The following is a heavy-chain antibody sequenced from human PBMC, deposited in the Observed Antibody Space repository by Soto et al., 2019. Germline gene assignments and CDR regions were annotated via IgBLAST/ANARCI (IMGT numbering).Heavy chain of an antibody. J-gene: IGHJ6*02. CDR3: ARLASLGHPYYFGMDV. CDR1: GFTFSDYY. Sequence: LRLSCVASGFTFSDYYMTWIRQAPGKGLEWVSYISSNGVSMYYGDSVKGRFTISRDDAENSLHLQMNSLRAEDTAVYYCARLASLGHPYYFGMDVWGQGTTVTVSS. V-gene: IGHV3-11*01. CDR2: ISSNGVSM.